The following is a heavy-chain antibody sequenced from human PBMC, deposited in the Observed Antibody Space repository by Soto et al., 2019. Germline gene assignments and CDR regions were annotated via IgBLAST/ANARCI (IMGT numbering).Heavy chain of an antibody. CDR3: TRHVDTAMAYYGMDV. CDR1: GFTFSGSA. CDR2: IRSKANSYAT. Sequence: GSLRLSCAASGFTFSGSAMHWVRQASGKGLEWVGRIRSKANSYATAYAASVKGRFTISRDGSKNTAYLQMNSLKTEDTAVYYCTRHVDTAMAYYGMDVWGQGTTVTVSS. V-gene: IGHV3-73*01. D-gene: IGHD5-18*01. J-gene: IGHJ6*02.